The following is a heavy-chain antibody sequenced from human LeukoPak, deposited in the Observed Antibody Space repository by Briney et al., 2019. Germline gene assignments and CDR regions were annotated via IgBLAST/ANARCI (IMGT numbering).Heavy chain of an antibody. CDR2: IYHSGST. CDR1: GYSISSGYY. CDR3: ARHGGNDFRSGDNWFDP. J-gene: IGHJ5*02. V-gene: IGHV4-38-2*01. D-gene: IGHD3-3*01. Sequence: SETLSLTCAVAGYSISSGYYWGWIRQPPGKGLEWIGSIYHSGSTYYNPSLKSRVTISVDTSKNQFSLKLSSVTAADTAVYYCARHGGNDFRSGDNWFDPWGKGTLVTVSS.